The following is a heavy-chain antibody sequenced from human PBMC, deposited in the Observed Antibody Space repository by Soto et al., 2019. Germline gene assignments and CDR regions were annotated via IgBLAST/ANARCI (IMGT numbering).Heavy chain of an antibody. CDR2: ISAYTDTP. J-gene: IGHJ5*02. D-gene: IGHD2-2*01. V-gene: IGHV1-18*01. Sequence: GAPERVACKGSGYALTKFGVTWVRRAPGQGLEWMGWISAYTDTPNYAQKFQGRVTMTIDTSTSTAYMDLRSLTSDDTAVYYCARLIPRAQGWSDPWGQGTLLT. CDR1: GYALTKFG. CDR3: ARLIPRAQGWSDP.